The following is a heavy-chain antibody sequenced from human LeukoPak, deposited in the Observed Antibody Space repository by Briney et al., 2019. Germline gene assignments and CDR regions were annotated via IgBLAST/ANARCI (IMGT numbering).Heavy chain of an antibody. Sequence: PSETLSLSCAVSGGSILTTNWWSWVRQPPGKGLEWIGEVHLSGASNYNPSLKSRVSTSIDKSRNQLSLELTSVTAADTAIYYCARESGAFSPFGFWGQGTLVTVSS. CDR2: VHLSGAS. CDR1: GGSILTTNW. D-gene: IGHD1-26*01. CDR3: ARESGAFSPFGF. V-gene: IGHV4-4*02. J-gene: IGHJ4*02.